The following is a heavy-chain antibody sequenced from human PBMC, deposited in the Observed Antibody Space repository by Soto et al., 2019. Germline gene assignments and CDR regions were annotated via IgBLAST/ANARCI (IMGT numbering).Heavy chain of an antibody. J-gene: IGHJ4*02. CDR1: GGSISSSY. Sequence: SETLSLTCTVSGGSISSSYWTWIRQPPGKGLEWIGYVYNSGSTNYNPSLKSRVTISEDTSKSQFSLKVNSMTAADTAVYYCARYRREAVAGYTLDNWGQGILVTV. D-gene: IGHD6-13*01. CDR2: VYNSGST. V-gene: IGHV4-59*01. CDR3: ARYRREAVAGYTLDN.